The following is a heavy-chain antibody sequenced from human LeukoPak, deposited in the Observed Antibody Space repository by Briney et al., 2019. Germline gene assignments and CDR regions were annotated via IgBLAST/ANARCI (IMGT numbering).Heavy chain of an antibody. V-gene: IGHV3-7*01. CDR1: GFTFNRHR. J-gene: IGHJ3*02. CDR3: AREGDAFDI. CDR2: TGQSGIEN. Sequence: PGGSLRLSCAASGFTFNRHRIGWIRQAPGQGLEWVANTGQSGIENYYVDSVKGRFTISRDNTKNSVFLHMNSLRVEDTAVYYCAREGDAFDIWGQGTMVTVSS. D-gene: IGHD3-10*01.